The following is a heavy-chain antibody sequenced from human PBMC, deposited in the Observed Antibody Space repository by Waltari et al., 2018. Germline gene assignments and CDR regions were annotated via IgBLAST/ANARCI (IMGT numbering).Heavy chain of an antibody. Sequence: QAQLVQSGAEVKKPGASVKVSCKASGYTFTSYGISWVRQAPGQGLEWMGWISAYNGNTNYAQKLQGRVTMTTDTSTSTAYMELRSLRSDDTAVYYCARYQGNTTASARYYYYGMDVWGQGTTVTVSS. CDR1: GYTFTSYG. CDR3: ARYQGNTTASARYYYYGMDV. V-gene: IGHV1-18*01. D-gene: IGHD4-4*01. CDR2: ISAYNGNT. J-gene: IGHJ6*02.